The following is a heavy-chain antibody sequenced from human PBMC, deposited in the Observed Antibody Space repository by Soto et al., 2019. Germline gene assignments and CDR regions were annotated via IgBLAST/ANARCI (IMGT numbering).Heavy chain of an antibody. Sequence: LETLSLTCTVSGGSISRYYWSWILQPPGKGLEWIGYLYNTGSTIYNASLESRVTISVDTSKNQFSLKLNSVTAADTAVYYCARDLWGYCGTDCYPLDVWGPGTTVTVS. CDR3: ARDLWGYCGTDCYPLDV. D-gene: IGHD2-21*02. J-gene: IGHJ6*02. CDR1: GGSISRYY. V-gene: IGHV4-59*01. CDR2: LYNTGST.